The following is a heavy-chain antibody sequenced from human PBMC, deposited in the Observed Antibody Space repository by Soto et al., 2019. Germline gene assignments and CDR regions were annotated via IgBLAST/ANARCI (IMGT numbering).Heavy chain of an antibody. CDR3: AKDPMVRDCSGGTCYFDY. CDR1: GFTFSSFA. Sequence: EVQLLESGGGLVQPGGSLRLSCAASGFTFSSFAMSWVRQAPGKGLEWVSAISTSGATTYYADSVKGRFTISRDNSKNTLYPRLNTLTADDTAVYYCAKDPMVRDCSGGTCYFDYWGQGTLVTVSS. J-gene: IGHJ4*02. V-gene: IGHV3-23*01. CDR2: ISTSGATT. D-gene: IGHD2-15*01.